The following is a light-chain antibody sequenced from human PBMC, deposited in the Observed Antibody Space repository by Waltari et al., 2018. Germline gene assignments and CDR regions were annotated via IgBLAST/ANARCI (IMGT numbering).Light chain of an antibody. J-gene: IGKJ5*01. V-gene: IGKV4-1*01. CDR1: QSLLYSSNNKNY. CDR2: WAS. CDR3: QQYYNTLAIT. Sequence: QSLLYSSNNKNYLAWYQQKPGQPPKLLIYWASTRESGVPDRFSGSGSGTDFTLTISSLQAEDVAVYYCQQYYNTLAITFGQGTRLEIK.